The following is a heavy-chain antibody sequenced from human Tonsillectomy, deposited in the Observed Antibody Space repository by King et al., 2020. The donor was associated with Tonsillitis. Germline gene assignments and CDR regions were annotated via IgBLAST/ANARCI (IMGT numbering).Heavy chain of an antibody. CDR2: ISYDGSNK. CDR1: GFSFSSYA. J-gene: IGHJ1*01. V-gene: IGHV3-30-3*01. Sequence: QLVQSGGGVVQPGRSLRLSCAASGFSFSSYAMHWVRQAPGKGLEWVAVISYDGSNKYYADSVKGRFTISRDNSKNTLYLQMNSLRAEDTAVYYCARGGSGAAHPLFQHWGQGTLVTVSS. CDR3: ARGGSGAAHPLFQH. D-gene: IGHD1-26*01.